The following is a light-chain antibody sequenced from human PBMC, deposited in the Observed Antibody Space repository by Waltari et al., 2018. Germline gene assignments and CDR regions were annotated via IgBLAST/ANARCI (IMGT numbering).Light chain of an antibody. CDR1: SSDVGGYNY. J-gene: IGLJ3*02. V-gene: IGLV2-11*01. CDR3: CSYAGSYSWV. Sequence: QSALTQPRSVSGSPAQSVTISCTGTSSDVGGYNYVSWYQQHPGKAPQVIIHDVTKRPSGGPDRFSGSKSGNTASLTISGLQVEDEADYFCCSYAGSYSWVFGGGTKLTVL. CDR2: DVT.